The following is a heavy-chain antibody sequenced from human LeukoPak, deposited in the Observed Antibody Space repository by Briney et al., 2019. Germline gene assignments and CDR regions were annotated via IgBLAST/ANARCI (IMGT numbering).Heavy chain of an antibody. Sequence: PSETLSLTCTVSGGSISSSSYYWGWIRQPPGKGLEWIGSIYYSGSTYYNPSLKSRVTISVDTSKKQLSLELSSMTAADTAVYYCARGYCSSTSCYGAAFDIWGQGTMVTVSS. CDR3: ARGYCSSTSCYGAAFDI. CDR1: GGSISSSSYY. D-gene: IGHD2-2*01. V-gene: IGHV4-39*01. J-gene: IGHJ3*02. CDR2: IYYSGST.